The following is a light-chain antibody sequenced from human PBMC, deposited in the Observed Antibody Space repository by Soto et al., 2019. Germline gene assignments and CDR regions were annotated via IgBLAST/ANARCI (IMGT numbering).Light chain of an antibody. Sequence: QLVLTQSSSVSASLGSSVKLTCTLSSGHISYIIAWHQQQPGKAPRYLMKVEGSGTYNKVSGVPDRFSGSRSGADRYLTISNLQSDDEADYYCETWDSKIRVFGGGTKVTVL. CDR1: SGHISYI. V-gene: IGLV4-60*03. J-gene: IGLJ2*01. CDR3: ETWDSKIRV. CDR2: VEGSGTY.